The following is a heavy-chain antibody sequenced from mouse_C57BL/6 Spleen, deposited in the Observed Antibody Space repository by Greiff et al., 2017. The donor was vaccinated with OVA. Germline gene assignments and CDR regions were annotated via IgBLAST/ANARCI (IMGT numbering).Heavy chain of an antibody. CDR2: IDPSDSET. D-gene: IGHD2-2*01. CDR1: GYTFTSYW. V-gene: IGHV1-52*01. Sequence: QVQLKQPGAELVRPGSSVKLSCKASGYTFTSYWMHWVKQRPIQGLEWIGNIDPSDSETHYNQKFKDKATLTVDKSSSTAYMQLSSLTSEDSAVYYCARSGGYLDYWGQGTTLTVSS. J-gene: IGHJ2*01. CDR3: ARSGGYLDY.